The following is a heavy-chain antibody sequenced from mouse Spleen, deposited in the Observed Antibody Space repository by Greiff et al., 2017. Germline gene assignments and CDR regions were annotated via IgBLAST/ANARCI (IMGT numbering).Heavy chain of an antibody. CDR1: GFTFSSYA. V-gene: IGHV5-9-3*01. CDR2: ISSGGGNT. CDR3: ARHPELGLLWFAY. Sequence: EVQRVESGGGLVKLGGSLKLSCAASGFTFSSYAMSWVRQTPEKRLEWVATISSGGGNTYYPDSVKGRFPISRDNAKNTLYLQMSSLKSEDTAMYYCARHPELGLLWFAYWGQGTLVTVSA. D-gene: IGHD3-1*01. J-gene: IGHJ3*01.